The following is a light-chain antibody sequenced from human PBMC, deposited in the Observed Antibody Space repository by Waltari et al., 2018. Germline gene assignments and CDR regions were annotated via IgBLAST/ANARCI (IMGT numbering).Light chain of an antibody. CDR2: GPS. V-gene: IGKV3-20*01. J-gene: IGKJ3*01. CDR3: QYYGSSAS. Sequence: DIVLTQSPCTLSFSPGYRGTLACTASQRVNSNYLACYQHKPGQAPRLLIYGPSSRATGIPDRFSGSGSGTDFTLTISRLEPEDFAVYYCQYYGSSASFGPGTKVDI. CDR1: QRVNSNY.